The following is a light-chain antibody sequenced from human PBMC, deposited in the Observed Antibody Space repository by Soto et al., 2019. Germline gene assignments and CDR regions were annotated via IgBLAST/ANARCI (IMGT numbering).Light chain of an antibody. V-gene: IGKV1-33*01. CDR3: QQYHTLVS. Sequence: EIQMTQSPSFLSVSVGDRVTITCQASRDIRRYLNWYQQKPGKAPKLLIYDASNLETGVTSRFSGSGSGTDFTFTISSLQSEDIATYYCQQYHTLVSFGGGTKVEIK. J-gene: IGKJ4*01. CDR1: RDIRRY. CDR2: DAS.